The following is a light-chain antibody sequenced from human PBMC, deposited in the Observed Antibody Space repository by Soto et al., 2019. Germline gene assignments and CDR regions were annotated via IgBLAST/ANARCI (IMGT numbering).Light chain of an antibody. V-gene: IGKV3-20*01. Sequence: EIVLTQSPGTLSFSPGERATLSCRASQSVSSSYLAWYQQKPGQAPRLLIYGASSRATGIPDRFSGSGSGTDFTLTISRLEPEDFATYYCQQSYSTSWTFGQGTKV. CDR3: QQSYSTSWT. CDR1: QSVSSSY. J-gene: IGKJ1*01. CDR2: GAS.